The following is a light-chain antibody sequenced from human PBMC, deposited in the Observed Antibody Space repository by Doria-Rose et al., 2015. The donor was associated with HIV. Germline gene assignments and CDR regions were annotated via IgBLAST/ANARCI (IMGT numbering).Light chain of an antibody. V-gene: IGKV1-5*03. Sequence: DIQVTQSPSTLSTSVGDRVTISCRASQIISNWLAWYQQKPGKAPKLLIYKASSLESGVPSRFSGSGSGTDFTLTISSLQPDDFATYFCQQYNTYPWTFGQGTKVEIK. CDR3: QQYNTYPWT. CDR1: QIISNW. CDR2: KAS. J-gene: IGKJ1*01.